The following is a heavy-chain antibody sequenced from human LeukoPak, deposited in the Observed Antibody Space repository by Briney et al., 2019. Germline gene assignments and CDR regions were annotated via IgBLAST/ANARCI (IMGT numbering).Heavy chain of an antibody. CDR3: AKDPVGAKNYYFDY. J-gene: IGHJ4*02. D-gene: IGHD1-26*01. CDR2: ITGSGGDT. Sequence: PGGSLRLSCAASGFTFSSYAMIWVRQAPGKGLEWVSAITGSGGDTFYADSVKGRFTISRDNSKDTLYLQMNSLRAEDTAVYYCAKDPVGAKNYYFDYWGQGTLVTVSS. CDR1: GFTFSSYA. V-gene: IGHV3-23*01.